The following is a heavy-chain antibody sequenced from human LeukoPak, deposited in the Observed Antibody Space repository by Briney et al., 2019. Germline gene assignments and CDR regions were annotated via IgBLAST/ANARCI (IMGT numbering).Heavy chain of an antibody. V-gene: IGHV3-23*01. Sequence: PGGSLRLSCAASGFTFSSYAMSWVRQAPGKGLEWVSAISGSGSTIYYADSVKGRFTISRDNAKNSLYLQMNSLRAEDTAVYYCAREPAAGDYWGQGTLVTVSS. D-gene: IGHD6-13*01. CDR3: AREPAAGDY. J-gene: IGHJ4*02. CDR2: ISGSGSTI. CDR1: GFTFSSYA.